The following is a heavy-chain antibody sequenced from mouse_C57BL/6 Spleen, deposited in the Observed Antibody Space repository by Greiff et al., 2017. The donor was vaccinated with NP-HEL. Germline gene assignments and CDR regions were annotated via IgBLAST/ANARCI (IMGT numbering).Heavy chain of an antibody. V-gene: IGHV2-2*01. J-gene: IGHJ3*01. CDR1: GFSLTSYG. D-gene: IGHD2-4*01. CDR3: ARKGDYDYDWGFGY. Sequence: QVQLKESGPGLVQPSQSLSITCTVSGFSLTSYGVHWVRQSPGKGLEWLGVIWSGGSTDYNAAFISRLSISTDNSKCQVFFKMNSLQADDTAIYYCARKGDYDYDWGFGYWGQGTLVTVSA. CDR2: IWSGGST.